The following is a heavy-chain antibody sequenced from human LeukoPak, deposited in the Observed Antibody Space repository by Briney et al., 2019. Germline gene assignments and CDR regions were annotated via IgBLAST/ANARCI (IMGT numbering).Heavy chain of an antibody. D-gene: IGHD3-9*01. CDR2: IYTSGST. Sequence: SQTLSLTCTVSGGSISSGSYYWSWIRQPAGKGLEWIGRIYTSGSTNYNPSLKSRVTISVDTSKNQFSLKLSSVTAADTAVYYCARSFDWLFHYFDYWGQGTLVTVSS. J-gene: IGHJ4*02. CDR1: GGSISSGSYY. CDR3: ARSFDWLFHYFDY. V-gene: IGHV4-61*02.